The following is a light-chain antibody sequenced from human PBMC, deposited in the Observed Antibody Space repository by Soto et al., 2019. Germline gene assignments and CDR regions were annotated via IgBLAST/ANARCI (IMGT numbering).Light chain of an antibody. V-gene: IGLV8-61*01. CDR2: STN. J-gene: IGLJ1*01. Sequence: QTVVTQEPSFSVSPGGTVTLTCGLSSGSVSTSYYPSWYQQTPGQAPRTLIYSTNTRSSGVPDRFAGSILVNKAALTITGAQADDESDYYCVLYMGSGTLYVFGTGTKLTVL. CDR3: VLYMGSGTLYV. CDR1: SGSVSTSYY.